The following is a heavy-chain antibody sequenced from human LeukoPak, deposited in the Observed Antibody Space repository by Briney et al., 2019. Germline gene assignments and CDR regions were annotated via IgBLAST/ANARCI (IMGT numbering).Heavy chain of an antibody. CDR3: ARGPRGSTWAVFDY. D-gene: IGHD7-27*01. V-gene: IGHV3-33*01. CDR1: GFTFSPHG. J-gene: IGHJ4*02. CDR2: IWSDGVNK. Sequence: GGSLRLACAASGFTFSPHGMHWVRQAPGKGLDWVAVIWSDGVNKFYADSVKGRFTISRDNSKNTLYLEVNSLRAEDTAVYYCARGPRGSTWAVFDYWGQGALVTVSS.